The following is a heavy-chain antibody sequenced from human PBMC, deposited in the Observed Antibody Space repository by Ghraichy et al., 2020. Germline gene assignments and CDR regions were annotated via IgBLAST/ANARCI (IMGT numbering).Heavy chain of an antibody. D-gene: IGHD3-22*01. CDR2: ISGSGGST. J-gene: IGHJ4*02. CDR1: GFTFSRYA. CDR3: AKEDYDSSGYCSFDY. V-gene: IGHV3-23*01. Sequence: GGSLRLSCAASGFTFSRYAMSWVRQAPGKGLEWVSAISGSGGSTYYADSVKGRFTISRDSPKNTLYLQMNSLRVEDTALYYCAKEDYDSSGYCSFDYWGQGTLVTVSS.